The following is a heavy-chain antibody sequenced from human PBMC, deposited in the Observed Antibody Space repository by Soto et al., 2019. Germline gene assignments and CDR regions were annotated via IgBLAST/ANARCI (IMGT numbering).Heavy chain of an antibody. CDR1: VFTFSSYA. V-gene: IGHV3-23*01. Sequence: WWSLRLSCSASVFTFSSYAMSWVRQAPGKGLEWVSAISGSGGSTYYADSVKGRFTISRDNSKNTLYLQMNSLRAEDTAVYYCAKDLELSSWPYYFDYWGQGTLVTVSS. CDR3: AKDLELSSWPYYFDY. J-gene: IGHJ4*02. D-gene: IGHD6-13*01. CDR2: ISGSGGST.